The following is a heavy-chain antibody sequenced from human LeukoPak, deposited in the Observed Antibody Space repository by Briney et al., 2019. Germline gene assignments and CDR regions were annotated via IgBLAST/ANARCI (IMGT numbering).Heavy chain of an antibody. D-gene: IGHD1-26*01. CDR2: INAGNGNT. J-gene: IGHJ5*02. CDR3: ARDYSGSYLEGGWFDP. V-gene: IGHV1-3*01. Sequence: GASVKVSCKASGYTFSDYAMHWVRQAPGQRLEWMGWINAGNGNTKYSQKFQGRVTITRDTSASTAYMELSSLRSEDTAVYYCARDYSGSYLEGGWFDPWGQGTLVTVSS. CDR1: GYTFSDYA.